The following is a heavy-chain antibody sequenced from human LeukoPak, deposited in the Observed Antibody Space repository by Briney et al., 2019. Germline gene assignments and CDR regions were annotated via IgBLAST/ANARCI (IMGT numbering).Heavy chain of an antibody. J-gene: IGHJ4*02. CDR1: RFTFSNYW. D-gene: IGHD2-15*01. Sequence: GGSLRLSCGASRFTFSNYWMSWVRQAPGKGLGWVANIKEDGSEKDYVDSVKGRFTISRDNAKNSLYLQMNSLRAEDTAVYFCAGRHCSGGGCYFAGADPFDYWGQGTLVTVSS. V-gene: IGHV3-7*03. CDR2: IKEDGSEK. CDR3: AGRHCSGGGCYFAGADPFDY.